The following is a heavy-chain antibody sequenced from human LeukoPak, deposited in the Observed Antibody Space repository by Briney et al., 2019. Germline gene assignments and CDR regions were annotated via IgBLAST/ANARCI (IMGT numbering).Heavy chain of an antibody. Sequence: GVSLRLSCAASGFTFSSYSMNWVRQATGKGLEWVSSISSSSSYIYYADSVKGRFTISRDNAKNSLYLQMNSLRAEDTAVYYCARGVPYCGGDCHAFDIWGQGTMVTVSS. J-gene: IGHJ3*02. CDR2: ISSSSSYI. V-gene: IGHV3-21*01. CDR1: GFTFSSYS. CDR3: ARGVPYCGGDCHAFDI. D-gene: IGHD2-21*01.